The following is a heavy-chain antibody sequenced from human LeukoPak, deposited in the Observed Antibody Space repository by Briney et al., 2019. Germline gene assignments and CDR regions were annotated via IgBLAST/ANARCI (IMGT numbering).Heavy chain of an antibody. V-gene: IGHV4-59*01. D-gene: IGHD3-3*01. CDR2: IYYSGST. Sequence: PSETLSLTCTVSGGSISSYYWSWIRQPPGKGLEWIGYIYYSGSTNYNPSLKSRVTISVDTSKNQFSLKLSSVTAADTAVYYCARGSSWSGYRIPFDYWGQGTLVTVSS. CDR1: GGSISSYY. J-gene: IGHJ4*02. CDR3: ARGSSWSGYRIPFDY.